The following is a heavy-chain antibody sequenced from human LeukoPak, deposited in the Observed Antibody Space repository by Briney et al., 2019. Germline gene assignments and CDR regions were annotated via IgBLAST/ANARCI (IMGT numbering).Heavy chain of an antibody. CDR2: IYYSGST. J-gene: IGHJ4*02. D-gene: IGHD3-22*01. V-gene: IGHV4-59*01. CDR1: GGSISSYY. Sequence: PSETLSLTCTVSGGSISSYYWSWIRQPPGKGLEWIGYIYYSGSTNHNPSLKSRVTISVDTSKNQFSLKLSSVTAADTAVYYCARGLVHDTSGYYSDYWGQGTLVTVSS. CDR3: ARGLVHDTSGYYSDY.